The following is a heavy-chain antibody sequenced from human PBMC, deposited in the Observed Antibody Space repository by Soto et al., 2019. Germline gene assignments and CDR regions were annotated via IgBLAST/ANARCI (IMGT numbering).Heavy chain of an antibody. Sequence: SETLSLTCTVSGGSISSYYWSWIRQPPGKGLEWIGYIYYSGSTNYNPSLKSRVTISVDTSKNQFSLKLSSVTAADTAVYYCARQDGWYPFDYWGQGTLVTVSS. D-gene: IGHD6-19*01. CDR3: ARQDGWYPFDY. CDR1: GGSISSYY. CDR2: IYYSGST. J-gene: IGHJ4*02. V-gene: IGHV4-59*01.